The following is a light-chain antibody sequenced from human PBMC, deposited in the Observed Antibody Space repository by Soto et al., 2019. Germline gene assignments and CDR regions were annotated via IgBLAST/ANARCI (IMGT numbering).Light chain of an antibody. CDR3: VSYTTSTTYV. CDR1: SNDVGGSNF. Sequence: QSVLTQPASVSDSPEQSITISCTGTSNDVGGSNFVSWYQQHPGKPPKLIIYDVANRPSGVSNRFSGSKSGSTASLIISRLQTEDEADYYCVSYTTSTTYVFGTGTKVTVL. J-gene: IGLJ1*01. V-gene: IGLV2-14*03. CDR2: DVA.